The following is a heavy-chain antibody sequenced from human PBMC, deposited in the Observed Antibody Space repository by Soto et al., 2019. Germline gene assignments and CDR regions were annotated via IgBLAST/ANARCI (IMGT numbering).Heavy chain of an antibody. CDR2: ISSSGSFK. J-gene: IGHJ4*02. D-gene: IGHD3-3*01. V-gene: IGHV3-21*01. Sequence: EVQLVESEGGLVKPGGSLRLSCAASGFSISSDSMGWVRQAPGKGLEWVSSISSSGSFKNYADSVKGRFTISRDNAKNSLYLLLSGLKEEDTAVYYCARDPPTGITLEWADSWGQGTLVTVSS. CDR3: ARDPPTGITLEWADS. CDR1: GFSISSDS.